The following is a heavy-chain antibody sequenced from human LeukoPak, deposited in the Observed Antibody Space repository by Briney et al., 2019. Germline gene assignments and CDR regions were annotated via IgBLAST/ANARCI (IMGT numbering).Heavy chain of an antibody. J-gene: IGHJ3*02. CDR2: INADSGGT. Sequence: ASVKVSCKASGYTFAAYFIHWVRQAPGQGLEWMGWINADSGGTKDAQKFQGRVTTTRDTSVNTVYMELSRVKSDDTAVYWCARGTLRHDAFDIWGQGTMVTVSS. V-gene: IGHV1-2*02. D-gene: IGHD5-12*01. CDR3: ARGTLRHDAFDI. CDR1: GYTFAAYF.